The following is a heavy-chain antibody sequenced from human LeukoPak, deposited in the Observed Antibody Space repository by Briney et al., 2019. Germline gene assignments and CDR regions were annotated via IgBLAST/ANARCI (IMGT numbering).Heavy chain of an antibody. CDR1: GFTFSGYA. J-gene: IGHJ4*02. CDR2: ISGSGGST. D-gene: IGHD1-26*01. CDR3: AKDSSIVGATTADY. V-gene: IGHV3-23*01. Sequence: PGGSLRLSCAASGFTFSGYAMSWVRQAPGKGLEWVSAISGSGGSTYYADSVKGRFTISRDNSKNTLYLQMNSLRAEDTAVYYCAKDSSIVGATTADYWGQGTLVTVSS.